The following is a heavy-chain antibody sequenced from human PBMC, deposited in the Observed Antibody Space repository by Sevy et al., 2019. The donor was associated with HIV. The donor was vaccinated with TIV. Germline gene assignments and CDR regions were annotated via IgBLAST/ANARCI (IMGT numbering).Heavy chain of an antibody. CDR1: GFSLSTSGMC. Sequence: FSRSGPTLVNPTQTLTLTCTFSGFSLSTSGMCVSWIRQPPGKALEWLALIDWDDDKYYSTSLKTRLTISKDTSKNQVVLTMSNMDPVDTATYYCARISWGLWFRESYYGMDVWGQGTTVTVSS. D-gene: IGHD3-10*01. V-gene: IGHV2-70*01. CDR3: ARISWGLWFRESYYGMDV. CDR2: IDWDDDK. J-gene: IGHJ6*02.